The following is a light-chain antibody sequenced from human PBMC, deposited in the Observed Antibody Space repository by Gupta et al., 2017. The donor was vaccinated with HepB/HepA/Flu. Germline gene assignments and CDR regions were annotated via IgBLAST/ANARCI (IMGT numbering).Light chain of an antibody. V-gene: IGKV2-28*01. CDR1: KNLLHSNGYNY. CDR3: KQDLQTPRD. J-gene: IGKJ5*01. Sequence: DIVMTQSPLSLQVTPGEPDHISCRSSKNLLHSNGYNYWDWYLQKPGQSPQILFYLGSSRASGVTDRFSGSGSGTDFTLKIGRVEAEDVGVYYCKQDLQTPRDFGQGTRVDIK. CDR2: LGS.